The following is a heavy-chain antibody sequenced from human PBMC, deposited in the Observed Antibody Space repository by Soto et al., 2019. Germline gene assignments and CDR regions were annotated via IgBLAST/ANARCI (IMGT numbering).Heavy chain of an antibody. CDR3: AKEAGGLARDITGYMDF. CDR1: GFTFSNYG. Sequence: PGGSLRLSCAASGFTFSNYGMSWVRQAPGKGLEWVSVISGSGGSTYYADSVKCRFTISRDNSKNTLYLQMNSLRAEDTAVYYCAKEAGGLARDITGYMDFWGKGPTVTVSS. V-gene: IGHV3-23*01. J-gene: IGHJ6*03. CDR2: ISGSGGST. D-gene: IGHD3-16*01.